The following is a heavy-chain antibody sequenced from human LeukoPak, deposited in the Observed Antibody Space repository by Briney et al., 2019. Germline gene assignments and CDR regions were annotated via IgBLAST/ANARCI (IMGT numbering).Heavy chain of an antibody. CDR2: ISGGGGSK. Sequence: PGGSLRLSCAASGFTFSSYAMSWVRQAPGKGLEWVSAISGGGGSKYYADSVKGRFTISRDNSKNTLYLQMNSLRAEDTAVYYCARDSGDYYYGMDVWGKGTTVTVSS. D-gene: IGHD4-17*01. J-gene: IGHJ6*04. V-gene: IGHV3-23*01. CDR3: ARDSGDYYYGMDV. CDR1: GFTFSSYA.